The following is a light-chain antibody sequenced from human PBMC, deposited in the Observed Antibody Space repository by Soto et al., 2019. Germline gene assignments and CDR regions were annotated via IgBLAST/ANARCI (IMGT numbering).Light chain of an antibody. CDR2: QVT. Sequence: QSALTQPASVSGSLGQSITISCTGTTRDIAGYNYISWYQQLPGKAPKLMIYQVTIRPSGISNRFSGSKSGNTASLTISGLQAEDEADYYCASFSSYTSIYVLGNGTKLT. CDR3: ASFSSYTSIYV. CDR1: TRDIAGYNY. J-gene: IGLJ1*01. V-gene: IGLV2-14*01.